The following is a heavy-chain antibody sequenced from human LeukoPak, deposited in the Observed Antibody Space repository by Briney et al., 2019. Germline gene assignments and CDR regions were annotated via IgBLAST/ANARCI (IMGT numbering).Heavy chain of an antibody. CDR1: GYTFTSYG. CDR2: ISAYNGNT. CDR3: ARDDELGYCSSTSCLLFDY. Sequence: ASAKVSCKASGYTFTSYGISWVRQAPGQGLEWMGWISAYNGNTNYAQKLQGRVTMTTDTSTSTAYMELRSLRSDDTAVYYCARDDELGYCSSTSCLLFDYWGQGTLVTVSS. V-gene: IGHV1-18*01. J-gene: IGHJ4*02. D-gene: IGHD2-2*01.